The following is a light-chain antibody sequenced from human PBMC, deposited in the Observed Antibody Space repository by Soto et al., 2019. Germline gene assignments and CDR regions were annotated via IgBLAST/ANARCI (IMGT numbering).Light chain of an antibody. J-gene: IGKJ5*01. CDR2: DAS. CDR3: QQYCSSPIT. Sequence: EIVLTQSPATLSLSPGERATLSCGASQSVSSSYLAWYQQKPGLAPRLLIYDASSRATGIPDRFSGCGSGTDFTLTISRLEPEDFAVYYCQQYCSSPITFGQGTRLEIK. CDR1: QSVSSSY. V-gene: IGKV3D-20*01.